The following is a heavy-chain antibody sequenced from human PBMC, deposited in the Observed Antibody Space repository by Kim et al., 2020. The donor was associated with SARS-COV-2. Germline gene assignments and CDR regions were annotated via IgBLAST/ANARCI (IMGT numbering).Heavy chain of an antibody. Sequence: SVKVSCKASGGTFSSYAISWVRQAPGQGLEWMGGIIPMFGTANYAQKFQGRVTITEDESTSTAYMELSSLRSEDTAVYYCARVDGDALDAFDIWGQGTMVTVSS. V-gene: IGHV1-69*13. D-gene: IGHD4-17*01. J-gene: IGHJ3*02. CDR3: ARVDGDALDAFDI. CDR1: GGTFSSYA. CDR2: IIPMFGTA.